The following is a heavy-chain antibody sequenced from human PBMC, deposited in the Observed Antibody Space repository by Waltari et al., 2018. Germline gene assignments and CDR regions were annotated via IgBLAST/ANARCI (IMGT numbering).Heavy chain of an antibody. J-gene: IGHJ4*02. Sequence: QVQLQESGPGLVKPSETLSLTCTVSGGSISSHYWSWIRQPPGKGLDWIGYIYYSVNANYNLSLKSRVTISVDTSKNQFSLKLSSVTAADTAVYYCARGIAVAGTCYFDYWGQGTLVTVSS. D-gene: IGHD6-19*01. V-gene: IGHV4-59*11. CDR2: IYYSVNA. CDR3: ARGIAVAGTCYFDY. CDR1: GGSISSHY.